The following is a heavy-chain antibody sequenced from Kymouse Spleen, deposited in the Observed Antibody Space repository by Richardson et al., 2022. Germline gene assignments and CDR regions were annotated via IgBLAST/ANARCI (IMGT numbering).Heavy chain of an antibody. CDR2: INHSGST. J-gene: IGHJ4*02. CDR1: GGSFSGYY. Sequence: QVQLQQWGAGLLKPSETLSLTCAVYGGSFSGYYWSWIRQPPGKGLEWIGEINHSGSTNYNPSLKSRVTISVDTSKNQFSLKLSSVTAADTAVYYCARGGNWNFFFDYWGQGTLVTVSS. CDR3: ARGGNWNFFFDY. V-gene: IGHV4-34*01. D-gene: IGHD1-7*01.